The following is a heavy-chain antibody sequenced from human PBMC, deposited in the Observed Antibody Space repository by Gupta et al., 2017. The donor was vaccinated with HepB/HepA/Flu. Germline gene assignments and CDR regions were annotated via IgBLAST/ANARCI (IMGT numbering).Heavy chain of an antibody. CDR3: ARQRFFDY. CDR1: GYIFANYW. V-gene: IGHV5-51*01. Sequence: VQLVQSGAEVKKPGESLKISCTGSGYIFANYWIGWVRQMPGKGLEWMGIISPGESETRYSPSFQGQVTISADKSISTAYLQWISLKASDTAMYYCARQRFFDYWGQGTLVTVSS. D-gene: IGHD3-3*01. CDR2: ISPGESET. J-gene: IGHJ4*02.